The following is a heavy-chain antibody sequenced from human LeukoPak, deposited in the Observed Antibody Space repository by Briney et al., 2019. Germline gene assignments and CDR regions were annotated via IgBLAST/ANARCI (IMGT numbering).Heavy chain of an antibody. V-gene: IGHV3-23*01. CDR1: GFTFSSNA. CDR3: ARGDFDY. CDR2: ISGTGGTT. J-gene: IGHJ4*02. Sequence: GGSLRLSCAASGFTFSSNAMCWVRQAPGKGLEWVSLISGTGGTTYYADSVKGRLTISRDNSKNTLYLQMNSLRVEDTAVYYCARGDFDYWGQGTLVTVSS.